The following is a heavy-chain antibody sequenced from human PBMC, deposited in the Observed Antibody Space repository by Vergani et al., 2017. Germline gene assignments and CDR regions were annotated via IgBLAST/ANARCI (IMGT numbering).Heavy chain of an antibody. D-gene: IGHD6-13*01. CDR3: ARDMTSSSWERPEYFQH. J-gene: IGHJ1*01. V-gene: IGHV1-2*02. CDR2: INPNSGGT. Sequence: QVQLVQSGAEVKKPGASVKVSCKASGYTFTGYYMHWVRQAPGQGLEWMGWINPNSGGTNYAQKFQARVTMTRDTSISTAYMELSRLRSDDTAVYYCARDMTSSSWERPEYFQHWGQGTLVTVSS. CDR1: GYTFTGYY.